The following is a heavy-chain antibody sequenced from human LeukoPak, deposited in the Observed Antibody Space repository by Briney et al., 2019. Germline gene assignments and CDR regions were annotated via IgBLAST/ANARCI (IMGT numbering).Heavy chain of an antibody. CDR1: GGSISSGGYS. CDR2: IYYSGST. J-gene: IGHJ4*02. V-gene: IGHV4-31*03. CDR3: ARGDYFDY. Sequence: PSETLSLTCTVSGGSISSGGYSWRWIRQHPGKGLEWIGYIYYSGSTYYNPSLKSRVTISVDTSKNQFSLKLSSVTAADTAVYYCARGDYFDYWGQGTLVTVSS.